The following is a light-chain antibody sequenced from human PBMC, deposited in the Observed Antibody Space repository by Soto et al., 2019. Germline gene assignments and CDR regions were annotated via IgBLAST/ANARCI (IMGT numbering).Light chain of an antibody. CDR2: DVS. Sequence: QSALTQPASVSGSPGQSITISCTGTSSDVGGYNYVSWYQQHPGKAPKLMIYDVSNRPSGVSNRFSGSKSGNTASLTISGLQAEDELHYYCSSYTSSSTYVFGTGTSSPS. CDR3: SSYTSSSTYV. CDR1: SSDVGGYNY. J-gene: IGLJ1*01. V-gene: IGLV2-14*01.